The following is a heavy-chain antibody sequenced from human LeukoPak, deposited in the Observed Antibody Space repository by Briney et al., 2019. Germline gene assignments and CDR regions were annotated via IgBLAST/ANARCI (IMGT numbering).Heavy chain of an antibody. CDR1: GGSISSYY. CDR2: IYYSGST. D-gene: IGHD2-15*01. CDR3: ARDLLVAGFDP. V-gene: IGHV4-59*01. Sequence: SETLSLTCTVSGGSISSYYWSWIRQPPGKGLEWIGYIYYSGSTNYNPSLMSRVTISVDTSKNQFSLKLSSVTAADTAVYYCARDLLVAGFDPWGQGTLVTVSS. J-gene: IGHJ5*02.